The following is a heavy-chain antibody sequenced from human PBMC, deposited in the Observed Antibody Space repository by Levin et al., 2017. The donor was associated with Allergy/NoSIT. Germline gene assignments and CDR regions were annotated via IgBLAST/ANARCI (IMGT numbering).Heavy chain of an antibody. Sequence: ASVKVSCKASGYTFTSYAMNWVRQAPGQGLEWMGWINTNTGNPTYAQGFTGRFVFSLDTSVSTAYLQISSLKAEDTAVYYCARDSSGWYQDNAFDIWGQGTMVTVSS. V-gene: IGHV7-4-1*02. CDR2: INTNTGNP. D-gene: IGHD6-19*01. CDR1: GYTFTSYA. J-gene: IGHJ3*02. CDR3: ARDSSGWYQDNAFDI.